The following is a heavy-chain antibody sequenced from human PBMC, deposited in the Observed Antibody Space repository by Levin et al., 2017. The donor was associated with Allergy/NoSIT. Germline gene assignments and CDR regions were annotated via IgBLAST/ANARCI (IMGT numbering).Heavy chain of an antibody. Sequence: GGSLRLSCAASGFTFSSYAMSWVRQAPGKGLEWVSAIYASADSIYYSDSVKGRFTISRDSSKNTLYLHMNSLRAEDTAVYYCARSSRGYGTFDYWGQGALVTVSS. CDR2: IYASADSI. J-gene: IGHJ4*02. D-gene: IGHD5-12*01. CDR1: GFTFSSYA. V-gene: IGHV3-23*01. CDR3: ARSSRGYGTFDY.